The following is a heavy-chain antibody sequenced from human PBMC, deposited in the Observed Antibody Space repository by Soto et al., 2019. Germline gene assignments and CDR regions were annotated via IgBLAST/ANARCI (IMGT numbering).Heavy chain of an antibody. Sequence: QVQLQESGPGLVKPSETLSLTCTVSGGSISSSSWNWIRQSAGKGVEWIGSMYSSGSTKYNPSLDSRVTMSLGTSMNQYSLKLTSVTAADTAVDYCAKRGRESREPGADNWLDPWG. J-gene: IGHJ5*02. D-gene: IGHD2-2*01. CDR3: AKRGRESREPGADNWLDP. CDR1: GGSISSSS. CDR2: MYSSGST. V-gene: IGHV4-4*07.